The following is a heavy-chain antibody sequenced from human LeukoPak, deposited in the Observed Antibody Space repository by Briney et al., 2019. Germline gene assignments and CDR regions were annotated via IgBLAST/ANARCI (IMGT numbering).Heavy chain of an antibody. D-gene: IGHD3-10*01. J-gene: IGHJ6*03. CDR2: IYYSGST. CDR1: GGSISSSSYY. CDR3: ARGSWVTMVRGVIITLDYYYYMDV. V-gene: IGHV4-39*07. Sequence: SETLSLTCTVSGGSISSSSYYWGWIRQPPGKGLEWIGSIYYSGSTYYNPSLKSRVTISVDTSKNQFSLKLSSVTAADTAVYYCARGSWVTMVRGVIITLDYYYYMDVWGKGTTVTVSS.